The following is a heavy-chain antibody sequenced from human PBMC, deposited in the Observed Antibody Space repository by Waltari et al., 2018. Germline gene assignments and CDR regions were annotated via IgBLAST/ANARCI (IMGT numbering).Heavy chain of an antibody. CDR3: AREESRGSGWYGMDV. V-gene: IGHV3-53*01. CDR1: Y. Sequence: YMGWVRQAPGKGLEWVSVIYSGGSTYYADSVKGRFTISRDNSKNTLYLQMNSLRAEDTAVYYCAREESRGSGWYGMDVWGQGTTVTVSS. J-gene: IGHJ6*02. D-gene: IGHD3-10*01. CDR2: IYSGGST.